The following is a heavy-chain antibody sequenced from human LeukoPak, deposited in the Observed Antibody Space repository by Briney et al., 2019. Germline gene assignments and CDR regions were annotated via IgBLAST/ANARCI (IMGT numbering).Heavy chain of an antibody. Sequence: GGSLRLSCAASGFTFSSYAMSWVRQAPGKGLEWVSAISGSGGSTYYADSVKGRFTISRDNSKNTLYLQVNSLRAEDTAVYYCAKDGVVPAAIHWGNWFDPWGQGTLVTVSS. CDR3: AKDGVVPAAIHWGNWFDP. CDR1: GFTFSSYA. D-gene: IGHD2-2*02. CDR2: ISGSGGST. J-gene: IGHJ5*02. V-gene: IGHV3-23*01.